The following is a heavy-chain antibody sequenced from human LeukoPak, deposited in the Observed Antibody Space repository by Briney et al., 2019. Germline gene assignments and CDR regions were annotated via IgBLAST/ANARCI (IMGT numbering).Heavy chain of an antibody. Sequence: SETLSLTCTVSGGSISSYYWSWIRQPPGKGLEWIGYIYHSGSTNYNPSLKCRVTISVDTSRNQFSLKLSSVTAADTAVYYCARTVIRDYFDYWGQGTLVTVSS. V-gene: IGHV4-59*01. CDR3: ARTVIRDYFDY. CDR1: GGSISSYY. CDR2: IYHSGST. J-gene: IGHJ4*02. D-gene: IGHD3-10*01.